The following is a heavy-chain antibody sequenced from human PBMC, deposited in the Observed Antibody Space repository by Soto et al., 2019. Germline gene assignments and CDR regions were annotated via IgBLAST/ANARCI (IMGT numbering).Heavy chain of an antibody. CDR2: IKSKTDGGTT. CDR1: GFTFSNAW. D-gene: IGHD5-18*01. CDR3: TTDEGXAMVTVWDYYYYYGMDV. V-gene: IGHV3-15*01. Sequence: GGSLRLSCAASGFTFSNAWMSWVRQAPGKGLEWVGRIKSKTDGGTTDYAAPVKGRFTISRDDSKNTLYLQMNSLKTEDTAVYYCTTDEGXAMVTVWDYYYYYGMDVWGQGTTVTVSS. J-gene: IGHJ6*02.